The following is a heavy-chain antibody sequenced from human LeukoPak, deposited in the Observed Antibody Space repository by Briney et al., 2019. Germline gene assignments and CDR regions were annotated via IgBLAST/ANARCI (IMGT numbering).Heavy chain of an antibody. CDR2: IYYTGST. CDR3: ARWFCSGGSCRGAVDY. Sequence: SETLSLTCTVSGGSISSYYWSWIRQPPEKGLEWIAYIYYTGSTNYNPSLKSRVTISVDTSKNQFSLRVSSVTAEDTAVYYCARWFCSGGSCRGAVDYWGQGTLVTVSS. CDR1: GGSISSYY. D-gene: IGHD2-15*01. J-gene: IGHJ4*02. V-gene: IGHV4-59*01.